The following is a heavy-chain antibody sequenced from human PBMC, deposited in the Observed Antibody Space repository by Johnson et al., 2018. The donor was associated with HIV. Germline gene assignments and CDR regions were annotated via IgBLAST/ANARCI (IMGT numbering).Heavy chain of an antibody. CDR1: GFTVSSNY. CDR3: ASQVRGLRLGVDAFDI. CDR2: IYSGGST. D-gene: IGHD3-16*01. V-gene: IGHV3-53*01. J-gene: IGHJ3*02. Sequence: VQLVESGGGVVQPGGSLRLSCAASGFTVSSNYMSWVRQAPGKGLEWVSVIYSGGSTYYAESVKGRFTISRDNSKNTLYLQMNKLRAEDTAVYFCASQVRGLRLGVDAFDIWGQGTMVTVSS.